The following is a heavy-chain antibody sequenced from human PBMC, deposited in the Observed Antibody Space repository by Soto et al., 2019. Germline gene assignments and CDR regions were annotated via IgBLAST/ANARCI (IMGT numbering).Heavy chain of an antibody. CDR3: ARAPTTVTTAYYFDS. CDR2: ITYDGNNK. Sequence: QVQLVESGGGVVQPGRSLRLSCAASGFTFSSYAMHWVRQAPGKGLEWVAVITYDGNNKYHADSVKGRFTIPRANSKNTLYLQMNSLRADDTAVYYCARAPTTVTTAYYFDSWGQGTLVTVSS. D-gene: IGHD4-17*01. CDR1: GFTFSSYA. V-gene: IGHV3-30-3*01. J-gene: IGHJ4*02.